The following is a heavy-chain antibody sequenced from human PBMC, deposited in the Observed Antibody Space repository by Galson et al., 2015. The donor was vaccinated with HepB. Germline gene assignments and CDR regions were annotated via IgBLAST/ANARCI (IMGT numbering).Heavy chain of an antibody. J-gene: IGHJ4*02. CDR3: ATLRITMVRGVKGKLPPPEQLKKSFDY. Sequence: SVKVSCKVSGYTLTELSMHWVRQAPGKGLEWMGGFDPEDGETIYAQKFQGRVTMTEDTSTDTAYMELSSLRSEDTAVYYCATLRITMVRGVKGKLPPPEQLKKSFDYWGQGTLVTVSS. V-gene: IGHV1-24*01. D-gene: IGHD3-10*01. CDR1: GYTLTELS. CDR2: FDPEDGET.